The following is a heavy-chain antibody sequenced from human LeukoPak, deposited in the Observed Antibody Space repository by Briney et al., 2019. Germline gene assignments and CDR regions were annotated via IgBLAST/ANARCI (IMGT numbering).Heavy chain of an antibody. D-gene: IGHD5-24*01. J-gene: IGHJ4*02. Sequence: GGSLRLSCAASGFMFSSNWMSWVRLAPGKGLEWVANIKGDGTETYYVDSVKGRFTISRDNAKNSLYLQMNSLRVEDTAVYYCAKEGRSLQTYWGQGTLVTVSS. CDR3: AKEGRSLQTY. CDR2: IKGDGTET. CDR1: GFMFSSNW. V-gene: IGHV3-7*03.